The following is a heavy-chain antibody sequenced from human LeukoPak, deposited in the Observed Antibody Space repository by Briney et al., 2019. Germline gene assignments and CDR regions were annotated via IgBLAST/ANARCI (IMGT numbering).Heavy chain of an antibody. CDR2: IWSDGSNQ. V-gene: IGHV3-30*02. Sequence: GGSLRLSCAASGFSFSTYAMHWVRQAPGKGLDWVAMIWSDGSNQYYADSVKGRFTISRDNSKNTLYLQMNSLRAEDTAVYYCARDSSSWYLGYYMDVWGKGTTVTVSS. D-gene: IGHD6-13*01. CDR3: ARDSSSWYLGYYMDV. J-gene: IGHJ6*03. CDR1: GFSFSTYA.